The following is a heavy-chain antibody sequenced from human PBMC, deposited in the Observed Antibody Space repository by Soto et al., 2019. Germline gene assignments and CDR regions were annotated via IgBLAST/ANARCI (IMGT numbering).Heavy chain of an antibody. D-gene: IGHD5-12*01. J-gene: IGHJ4*02. CDR1: GFTISDYY. CDR2: ISGSGNSI. CDR3: AREIVVTKNFDC. V-gene: IGHV3-11*01. Sequence: QVQLVESGGGLVKPGGSLRLSCAASGFTISDYYMTWIRQAPGKGLEWVSYISGSGNSIYYAESVRGRITISRDNAKNSLYLQMNSLRAEDTAVYYCAREIVVTKNFDCWGQGTLVTVSS.